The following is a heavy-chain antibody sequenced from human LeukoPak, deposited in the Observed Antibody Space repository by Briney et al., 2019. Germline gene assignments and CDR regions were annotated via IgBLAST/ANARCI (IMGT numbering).Heavy chain of an antibody. CDR3: ATSLYSSGWYTGDSFDY. CDR1: GGSFSGYY. CDR2: INHSGST. D-gene: IGHD6-19*01. Sequence: SETLSLTCAVYGGSFSGYYWSWIRQPPGKGLEWIGEINHSGSTNYNPSLKSRVTISVDTSKNQFSLKLSSVTAADMAVYYCATSLYSSGWYTGDSFDYWGQGTLVTVSS. V-gene: IGHV4-34*01. J-gene: IGHJ4*02.